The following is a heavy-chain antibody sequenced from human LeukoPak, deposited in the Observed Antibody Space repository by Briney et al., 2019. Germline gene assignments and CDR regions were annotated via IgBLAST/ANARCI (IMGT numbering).Heavy chain of an antibody. V-gene: IGHV3-64*01. J-gene: IGHJ4*02. Sequence: GGSLRLSCAASGFTFSSYAMHWVRQAPGKGLEYVSAISSNGGSTYYANSVKGRFTISRDNSKNTLYLQMGSLRAEDMAVYYCARVGGGARESHFDYWGQGTLVTVSS. CDR2: ISSNGGST. D-gene: IGHD1-26*01. CDR1: GFTFSSYA. CDR3: ARVGGGARESHFDY.